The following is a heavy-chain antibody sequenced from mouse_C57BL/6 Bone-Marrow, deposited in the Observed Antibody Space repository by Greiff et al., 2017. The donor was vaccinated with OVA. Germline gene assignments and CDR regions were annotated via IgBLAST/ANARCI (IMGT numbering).Heavy chain of an antibody. CDR2: IIPGSGGT. V-gene: IGHV1-54*01. D-gene: IGHD2-1*01. CDR3: ARRGIYDGNWRYFDV. J-gene: IGHJ1*03. CDR1: GYAFTNYL. Sequence: QVQLQQSGAELVRPGTSVKVSCKASGYAFTNYLIEWVKQRPGQGLEWIGVIIPGSGGTNFTEKFKGKATLTADKSSSTAYMQLSSLTSDDSAVYFCARRGIYDGNWRYFDVWGTGTTVTVSS.